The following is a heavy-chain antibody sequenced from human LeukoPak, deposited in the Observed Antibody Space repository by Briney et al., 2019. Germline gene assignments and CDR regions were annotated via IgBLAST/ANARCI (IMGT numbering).Heavy chain of an antibody. D-gene: IGHD2-8*01. CDR1: GFTVSSNY. CDR2: IYSGGST. J-gene: IGHJ6*02. CDR3: ARRCSEYYYSMDV. V-gene: IGHV3-53*01. Sequence: PGGSLRLSCAASGFTVSSNYMSWVRQAPGKGLEWVSVIYSGGSTYYADSVKGRFTISRDNSKNTLYLQMNSLRAEDTAVYYCARRCSEYYYSMDVWGQGTTVTVSS.